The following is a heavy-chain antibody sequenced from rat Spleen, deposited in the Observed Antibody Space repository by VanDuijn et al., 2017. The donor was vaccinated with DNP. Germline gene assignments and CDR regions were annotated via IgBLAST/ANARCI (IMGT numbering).Heavy chain of an antibody. Sequence: EVQLVESGGGLVQPGRSLKLSCAVSGFTLSDYYMAWVRQAPKRGLEWVASISYEGRSSYYGDSVKGRFTISRDDAKDTQCLQMDSLRSEDTATYYCATQSGYWGQGVMVTVSS. CDR1: GFTLSDYY. V-gene: IGHV5-22*01. CDR3: ATQSGY. D-gene: IGHD4-3*01. CDR2: ISYEGRSS. J-gene: IGHJ2*01.